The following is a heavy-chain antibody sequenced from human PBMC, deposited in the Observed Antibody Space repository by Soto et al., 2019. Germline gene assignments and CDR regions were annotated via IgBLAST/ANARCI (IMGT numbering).Heavy chain of an antibody. CDR3: ASERTKWHDFDC. D-gene: IGHD5-12*01. J-gene: IGHJ4*02. CDR2: INAGNGNT. V-gene: IGHV1-3*01. Sequence: QVQLVQSGAEVKKPGASVKVSCKASGYTFTSYAMHWVRQAPGQRLEWMGWINAGNGNTKYSQKFQGRVTITRDTSASTAYMEPSSLRSEDTAVYYCASERTKWHDFDCWGQGTLVTVSS. CDR1: GYTFTSYA.